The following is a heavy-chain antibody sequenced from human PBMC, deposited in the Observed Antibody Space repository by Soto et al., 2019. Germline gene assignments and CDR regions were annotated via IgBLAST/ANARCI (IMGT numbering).Heavy chain of an antibody. CDR2: INAVNGNT. Sequence: ASGKGSCKASGYTFTSYAMHWVRQAPGQRLEWMGWINAVNGNTKYSQKFQGRVTITRDTSASTAYMELSSLRSEDTAVYYCAKSDRGGNKKYFQHGGQGTLVTVSS. D-gene: IGHD1-1*01. CDR3: AKSDRGGNKKYFQH. V-gene: IGHV1-3*01. CDR1: GYTFTSYA. J-gene: IGHJ1*01.